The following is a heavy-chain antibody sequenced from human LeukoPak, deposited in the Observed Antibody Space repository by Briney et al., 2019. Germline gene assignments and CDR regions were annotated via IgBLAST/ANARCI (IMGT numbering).Heavy chain of an antibody. CDR3: ARVRVSSGSHPWYFDY. V-gene: IGHV4-59*01. CDR2: IYYSGST. CDR1: RGSISSYY. Sequence: SETLSLTCSVSRGSISSYYWSWIRQPPGQGLEWIGYIYYSGSTDYNPSLKSRVNISVDTSKNQFSLKLSSVTAADTAVYFCARVRVSSGSHPWYFDYWGQGTLVTVSS. J-gene: IGHJ4*02. D-gene: IGHD3-22*01.